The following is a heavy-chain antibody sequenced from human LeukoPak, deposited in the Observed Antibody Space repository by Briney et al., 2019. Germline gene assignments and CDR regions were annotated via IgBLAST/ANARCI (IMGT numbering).Heavy chain of an antibody. CDR3: ARGHSSGYHAFDI. V-gene: IGHV1-46*01. J-gene: IGHJ3*02. CDR1: GGTFSSYA. CDR2: INPSGGST. D-gene: IGHD3-22*01. Sequence: ASVKVSCKASGGTFSSYAISWVRQAPGQGLEWMGIINPSGGSTSYTQKFQGRVTMTRDTSTSTVYMELSSLRSEDTAVYYCARGHSSGYHAFDIWGQGTMVTVSS.